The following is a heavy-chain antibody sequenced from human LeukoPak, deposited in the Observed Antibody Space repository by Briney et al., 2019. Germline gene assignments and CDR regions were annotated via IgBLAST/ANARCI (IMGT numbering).Heavy chain of an antibody. J-gene: IGHJ4*02. D-gene: IGHD2-21*02. CDR3: ARRCDDCYPYYFDY. CDR1: GGSISSYY. Sequence: PSETLSLTCTVSGGSISSYYWSWIRQPPGKGLEWIGYIYTSGSTNYNPSLKSRVTISADTSKNQFTLKLSSVTAADTAAYYCARRCDDCYPYYFDYWGQGTLVTVSS. V-gene: IGHV4-4*09. CDR2: IYTSGST.